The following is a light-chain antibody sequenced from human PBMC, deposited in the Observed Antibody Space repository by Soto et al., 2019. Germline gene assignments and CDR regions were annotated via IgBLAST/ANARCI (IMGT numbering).Light chain of an antibody. Sequence: DIQMTQSPSTLSASVGDRVTITCRASQSISTWLAWYQQKPGKAPKLLIYDASSFESGVSSRFSGSGSGTEFTLTISRLQPDDFATYYCQQYNSYPYTFGQGTKLDIK. J-gene: IGKJ2*01. V-gene: IGKV1-5*01. CDR3: QQYNSYPYT. CDR2: DAS. CDR1: QSISTW.